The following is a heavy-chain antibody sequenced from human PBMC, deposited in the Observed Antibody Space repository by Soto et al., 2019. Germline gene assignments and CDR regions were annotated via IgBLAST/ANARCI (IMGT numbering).Heavy chain of an antibody. CDR1: GGTFSSYA. CDR3: ARVGSDFVWGNFRYTLDF. Sequence: QVQLVQSGAEVKKPGSSVKVSCKASGGTFSSYAISWVRQAPGQGLEWMGGIIPMFGTPNYAQKFQSRVSITADKFTNTAYMELRSLRSDDTAVYYCARVGSDFVWGNFRYTLDFWGQGTLVTVSS. J-gene: IGHJ4*02. D-gene: IGHD3-16*02. CDR2: IIPMFGTP. V-gene: IGHV1-69*06.